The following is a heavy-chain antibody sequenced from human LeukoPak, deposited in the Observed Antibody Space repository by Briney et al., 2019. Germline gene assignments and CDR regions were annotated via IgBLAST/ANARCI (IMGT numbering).Heavy chain of an antibody. CDR3: ARDLSPVVRASPMGY. D-gene: IGHD3-10*01. CDR1: GFSFSDHG. V-gene: IGHV3-33*01. Sequence: PGTSLRLSCAASGFSFSDHGMHWVRQAPGKGLEWVAVIWYDGSKKYFADSVKGRFTISSDTSKNTLYLQMNSLRAEDTAVYYCARDLSPVVRASPMGYWGQGTPVTVSS. CDR2: IWYDGSKK. J-gene: IGHJ4*02.